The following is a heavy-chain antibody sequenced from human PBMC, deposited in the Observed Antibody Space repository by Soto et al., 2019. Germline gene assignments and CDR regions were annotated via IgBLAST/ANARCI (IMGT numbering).Heavy chain of an antibody. D-gene: IGHD3-3*01. CDR1: GGSISSSSYY. Sequence: TLSLTCTVSGGSISSSSYYWGRIRQPPGKGLEWIGSIYYSGSTYYNPSLKSRVTISVDTSKNQFSLKLSSVTAADTAVYYCARRGYYDFWSGYYTLSYFDYWGQGTLVTVSS. CDR2: IYYSGST. J-gene: IGHJ4*02. CDR3: ARRGYYDFWSGYYTLSYFDY. V-gene: IGHV4-39*01.